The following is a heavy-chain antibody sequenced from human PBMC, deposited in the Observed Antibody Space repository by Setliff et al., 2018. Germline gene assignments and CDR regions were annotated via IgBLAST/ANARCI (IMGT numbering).Heavy chain of an antibody. D-gene: IGHD2-15*01. CDR3: AREVVGARPYYYYMDV. J-gene: IGHJ6*03. Sequence: RLSCAASGFTFSSYAMHWVRQAPGKGLEWVAVISYDGSNKYYADSVKGRFTISRDNSKNTLYLQMNSLRAEDTAVYYCAREVVGARPYYYYMDVWGKGTTVTVSS. CDR2: ISYDGSNK. CDR1: GFTFSSYA. V-gene: IGHV3-30*04.